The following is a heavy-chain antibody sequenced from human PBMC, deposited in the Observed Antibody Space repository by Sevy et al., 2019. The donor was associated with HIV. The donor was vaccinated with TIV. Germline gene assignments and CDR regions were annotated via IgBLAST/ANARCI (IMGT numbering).Heavy chain of an antibody. J-gene: IGHJ4*02. CDR2: IYHGLSN. Sequence: SETLSLTCTVSGGSISSGDYYWNWLRQAPGKGPEWIGYIYHGLSNFYNPSLQSRATVSVDRSKNQFSLTLTSVTAADTAVYYCARGSGRSHLVIDSWGPGTLVTVSS. D-gene: IGHD3-3*01. CDR1: GGSISSGDYY. V-gene: IGHV4-30-4*01. CDR3: ARGSGRSHLVIDS.